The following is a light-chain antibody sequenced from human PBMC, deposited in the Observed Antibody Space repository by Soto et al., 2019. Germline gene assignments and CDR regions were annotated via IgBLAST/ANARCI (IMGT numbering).Light chain of an antibody. J-gene: IGLJ1*01. CDR1: SSDVGGYNY. CDR2: DVS. CDR3: SSYTSRGL. Sequence: QCVLTRPASVSGAPGQAITISCTGTSSDVGGYNYVSWYQQHPGKAPKLMIYDVSNRPSGVSNRFSGSKSGNTASLTISGLKPEAGADNSCSSYTSRGLLGSGTK. V-gene: IGLV2-14*01.